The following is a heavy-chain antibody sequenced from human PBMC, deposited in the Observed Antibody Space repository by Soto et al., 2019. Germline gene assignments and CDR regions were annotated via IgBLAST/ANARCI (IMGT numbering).Heavy chain of an antibody. CDR3: ARAWSPSGWYGVFDY. V-gene: IGHV3-30-3*01. D-gene: IGHD6-19*01. CDR1: GFTFSSYA. J-gene: IGHJ4*02. CDR2: ISYDGSNK. Sequence: VQLVESGGGVVQPGRSLRLSCAASGFTFSSYAMHWVRQAPGKGLEWVAVISYDGSNKYYADSVKGRFTISRDNSKNTLYLQMNSLRAEDTAVYYCARAWSPSGWYGVFDYWGQGTLVTVSS.